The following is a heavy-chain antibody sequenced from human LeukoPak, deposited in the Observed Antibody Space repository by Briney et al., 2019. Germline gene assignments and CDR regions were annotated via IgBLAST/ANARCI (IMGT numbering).Heavy chain of an antibody. CDR1: GFTFSSYA. D-gene: IGHD1-7*01. CDR2: ISVSDGST. V-gene: IGHV3-23*01. Sequence: GGSLRLSCAAPGFTFSSYAMSWVRRAPGKGLEWVSAISVSDGSTYYADSVKGRFTISRDNSKNTLYLQINSLRAEDTAVYYCAKASSSNWNYVYFDSWGQGTLVTVSS. J-gene: IGHJ4*02. CDR3: AKASSSNWNYVYFDS.